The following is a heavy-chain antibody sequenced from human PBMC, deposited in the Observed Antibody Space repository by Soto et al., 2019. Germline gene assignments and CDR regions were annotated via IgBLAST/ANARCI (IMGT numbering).Heavy chain of an antibody. D-gene: IGHD3-22*01. CDR1: GGTFSSYA. CDR3: ARTPSAYYYDSSGFGTHYYFDY. V-gene: IGHV1-69*06. J-gene: IGHJ4*02. Sequence: QVQLVQSGAEVKKPGSSVKVSCKASGGTFSSYAISWVRQAPGQGLEWMGGIIPIFGTANYAQKFQGRVTITADKSTSTAYMELSSLRSEDTAVYYCARTPSAYYYDSSGFGTHYYFDYWGQGTLVTVSS. CDR2: IIPIFGTA.